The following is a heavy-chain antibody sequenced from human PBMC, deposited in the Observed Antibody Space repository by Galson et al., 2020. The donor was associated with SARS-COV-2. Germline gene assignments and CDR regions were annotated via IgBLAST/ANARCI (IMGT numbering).Heavy chain of an antibody. Sequence: TGGSRRLSCAASGFTFSSYSMNWVRQAPGKALEWVSYISSSSSTIYYADSVKGRFTISRDNAKNALYLQMNSLRDEDTAVYYCARERLDCSSTNCYPISYIDYWGQGTLVTVSS. CDR2: ISSSSSTI. V-gene: IGHV3-48*02. CDR3: ARERLDCSSTNCYPISYIDY. D-gene: IGHD2-2*01. J-gene: IGHJ4*02. CDR1: GFTFSSYS.